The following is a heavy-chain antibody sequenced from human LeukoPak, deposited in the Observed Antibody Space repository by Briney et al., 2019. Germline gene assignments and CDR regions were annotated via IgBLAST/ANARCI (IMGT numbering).Heavy chain of an antibody. V-gene: IGHV4-39*01. CDR3: ARHWSPGSNWFDR. J-gene: IGHJ5*02. CDR2: IYYSGYA. CDR1: VGSISGTDYY. Sequence: SETLSLTCTVSVGSISGTDYYCGCLRQTPGEGLEWIGSIYYSGYAYFSPSLKSRVTISVDPSRSQFSLRVPSAGAADTGLNFCARHWSPGSNWFDRWGEGTLVTVSS. D-gene: IGHD3-3*01.